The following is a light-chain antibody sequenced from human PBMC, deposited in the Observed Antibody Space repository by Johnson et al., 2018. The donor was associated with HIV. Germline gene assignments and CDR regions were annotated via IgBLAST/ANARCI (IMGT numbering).Light chain of an antibody. V-gene: IGLV1-51*02. J-gene: IGLJ1*01. CDR2: ESN. Sequence: QSVLTQPPSVSAAPGQRVTISCSGSTSNIGDNYVSWYQHLPGTAPKLLIYESNKLPSGIPDRFSGSKSGTSATLGITGLQTGDEADYYCGTWDNSLSAYVFGTGSTVTVL. CDR3: GTWDNSLSAYV. CDR1: TSNIGDNY.